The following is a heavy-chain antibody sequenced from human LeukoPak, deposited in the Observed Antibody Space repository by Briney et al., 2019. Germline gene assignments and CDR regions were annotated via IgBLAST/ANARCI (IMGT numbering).Heavy chain of an antibody. CDR3: ARSITIFGVAGPFDP. D-gene: IGHD3-3*01. CDR1: GGSISSYY. J-gene: IGHJ5*02. V-gene: IGHV4-59*01. Sequence: PSETLSLTCTVSGGSISSYYWSWIRQPPGKGLEWIGYIYYSGSTNYNPSLKSRVTISVDTSKNQFSLKLSSVTAADTAVYYCARSITIFGVAGPFDPWGQGTLVTVSS. CDR2: IYYSGST.